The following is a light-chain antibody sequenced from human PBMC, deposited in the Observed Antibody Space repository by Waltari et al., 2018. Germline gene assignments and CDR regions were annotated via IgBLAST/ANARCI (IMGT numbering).Light chain of an antibody. CDR2: GAS. Sequence: EIVMTQSPATLSVSPGERATLPCRASQSVSSNLAWYQQKPGQAPRLLIYGASTMATGIPARFSGSGSGTEFTLTISSLQSEDFAVYYCQQYNNWPPGAFGQGTKVEIK. CDR3: QQYNNWPPGA. V-gene: IGKV3-15*01. J-gene: IGKJ1*01. CDR1: QSVSSN.